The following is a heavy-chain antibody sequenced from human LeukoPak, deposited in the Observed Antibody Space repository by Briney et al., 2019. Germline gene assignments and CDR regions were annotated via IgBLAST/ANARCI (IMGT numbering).Heavy chain of an antibody. J-gene: IGHJ4*02. D-gene: IGHD6-13*01. CDR1: GFSVSNNY. V-gene: IGHV3-23*01. Sequence: GGSLRLSCAASGFSVSNNYMIWVRQAPGKGLEWVSAISGSGGSTYYADSVKGRFTISRDNSKNTLYLQMNSLRAEDTAVYYCAKGDSIAAAGGPFDYWGQGTLVTVSS. CDR3: AKGDSIAAAGGPFDY. CDR2: ISGSGGST.